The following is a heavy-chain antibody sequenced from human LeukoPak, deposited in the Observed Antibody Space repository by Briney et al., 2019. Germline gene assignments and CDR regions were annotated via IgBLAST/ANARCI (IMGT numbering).Heavy chain of an antibody. CDR1: GGSFSTYY. CDR3: ARDYYGSGGLFDY. V-gene: IGHV4-34*01. Sequence: SETLSLTCAVYGGSFSTYYWSWIRQPPGKGLEWIGSIYYSGTTYYNPSLKSRVTISVDTSKNQFSLNLSSVTAADTAVYYCARDYYGSGGLFDYWGQGTLVTVSS. J-gene: IGHJ4*02. D-gene: IGHD3-10*01. CDR2: IYYSGTT.